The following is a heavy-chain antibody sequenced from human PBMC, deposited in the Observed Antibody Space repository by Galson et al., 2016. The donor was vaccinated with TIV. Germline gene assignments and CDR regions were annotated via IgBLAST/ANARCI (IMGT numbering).Heavy chain of an antibody. CDR3: ARFVYGDYVDY. Sequence: SVKVSCKASGYTFSAYYMHWVRQAPGQGLEWMGWIRPNSGDTNYPQKFKGRVTMTRDTSITTAYMELTTLTSDDTAVYYCARFVYGDYVDYWGQGTLVTVSS. D-gene: IGHD4-17*01. CDR1: GYTFSAYY. V-gene: IGHV1-2*02. J-gene: IGHJ4*02. CDR2: IRPNSGDT.